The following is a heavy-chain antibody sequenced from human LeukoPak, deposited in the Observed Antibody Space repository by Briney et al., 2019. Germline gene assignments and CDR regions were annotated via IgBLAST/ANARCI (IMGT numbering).Heavy chain of an antibody. V-gene: IGHV3-23*01. CDR2: ISSSGGST. Sequence: PGGSLRLSCAASGFTFSSYAMSWVRQAPGKGLEWVSGISSSGGSTYYADSVKGRFTISRDNSKNTLYLQMNSLRAEDTAVYYCAREEGPYVVSSTYFDYWGQGTLVTVSS. J-gene: IGHJ4*02. CDR3: AREEGPYVVSSTYFDY. D-gene: IGHD2-2*01. CDR1: GFTFSSYA.